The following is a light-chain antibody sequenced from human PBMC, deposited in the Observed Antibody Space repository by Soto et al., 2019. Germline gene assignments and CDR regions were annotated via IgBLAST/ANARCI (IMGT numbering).Light chain of an antibody. CDR2: VAS. CDR3: QQYGTSPIA. J-gene: IGKJ5*01. V-gene: IGKV3-20*01. Sequence: EIVLTQSPGTLSLSPGERATLSCRASQNVGGRFLAWYQQKPGQAPRLLINVASTRATGIPDRFSGSGSGTDVTLTISRLEPEDFAEDYCQQYGTSPIAFGQGTRLE. CDR1: QNVGGRF.